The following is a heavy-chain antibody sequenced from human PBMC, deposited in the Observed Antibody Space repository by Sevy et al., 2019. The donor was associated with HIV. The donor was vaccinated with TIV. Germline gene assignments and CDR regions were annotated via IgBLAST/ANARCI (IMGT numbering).Heavy chain of an antibody. Sequence: GGSLRLSCAASGFTVSGNYMSWVRQAPGKGLEWVSGIYRGGTTHFADSVKGRFTISRDNFKNTLYLQMNSLSAEGTAVYYCARVVEDYSVSSGWDWYFDLWGRGTLVTVSS. D-gene: IGHD3-22*01. V-gene: IGHV3-66*01. CDR2: IYRGGTT. J-gene: IGHJ2*01. CDR1: GFTVSGNY. CDR3: ARVVEDYSVSSGWDWYFDL.